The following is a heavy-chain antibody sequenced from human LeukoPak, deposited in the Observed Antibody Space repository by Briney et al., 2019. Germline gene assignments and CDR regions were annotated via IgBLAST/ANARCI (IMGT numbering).Heavy chain of an antibody. D-gene: IGHD4-23*01. J-gene: IGHJ4*02. V-gene: IGHV3-66*01. CDR1: GFTFSSYN. CDR3: ARERTTVVTQYFDY. CDR2: IYSGGST. Sequence: GGSLRLSCAASGFTFSSYNMNWVRQAPGKGLEWVSVIYSGGSTYYADSVKGRFTISRDNSKNMLYLQMNSLRAEDTAVYYCARERTTVVTQYFDYWGQGTLVTVSS.